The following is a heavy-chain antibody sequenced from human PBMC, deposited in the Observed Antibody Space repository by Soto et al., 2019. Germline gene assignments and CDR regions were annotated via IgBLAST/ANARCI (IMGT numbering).Heavy chain of an antibody. Sequence: QVQLRESGPGLVRPSQTLSLTCTVSGGSISSGSYSWSWIRQHPGKGLEWIGYIYYSGSTYNNPSLKSRDTISLDTYKNQFSLNLSSVTAADTAVYYGAREGGDGVDYWGQGTLVTVSS. CDR1: GGSISSGSYS. CDR2: IYYSGST. D-gene: IGHD3-16*01. CDR3: AREGGDGVDY. J-gene: IGHJ4*02. V-gene: IGHV4-31*03.